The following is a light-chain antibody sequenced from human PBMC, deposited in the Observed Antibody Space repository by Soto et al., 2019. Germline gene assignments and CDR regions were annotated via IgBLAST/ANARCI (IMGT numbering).Light chain of an antibody. Sequence: DILMTQSPDSLAVSLGERATINCKSSQSVLYSSNNKNYLAWYQQKPGQAPRLLIYGASSRATGIPDRFSGSGSGTDFTLTISRLEPEDFAVYYCQQYGSSPLTFGGGTKVDIK. CDR2: GAS. CDR1: QSVLYSSNNKNY. J-gene: IGKJ4*01. CDR3: QQYGSSPLT. V-gene: IGKV4-1*01.